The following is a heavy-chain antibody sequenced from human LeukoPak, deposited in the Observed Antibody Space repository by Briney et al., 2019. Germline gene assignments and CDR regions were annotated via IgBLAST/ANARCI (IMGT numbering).Heavy chain of an antibody. CDR3: ARTGGYYPDAFYI. J-gene: IGHJ3*02. CDR1: GGSLSSCIW. Sequence: PLGTLSLTCALSGGSLSSCIWWTWVGQPPGKGLGWIGEIFHIGGTNYNPSLKSRVTISVDKSKKQFSLKLSSVTAADTAVYYCARTGGYYPDAFYIWGEGAMVTVSS. CDR2: IFHIGGT. D-gene: IGHD3-22*01. V-gene: IGHV4-4*02.